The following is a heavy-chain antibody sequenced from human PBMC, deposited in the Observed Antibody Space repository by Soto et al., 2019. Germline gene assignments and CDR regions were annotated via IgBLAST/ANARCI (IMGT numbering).Heavy chain of an antibody. CDR2: IDPSDSYT. J-gene: IGHJ3*02. D-gene: IGHD3-22*01. CDR3: ARQDYYDSSGYSPPDAFDI. Sequence: PGESLKISCKGSGYSFTSYWISWVRQIPGKGLEWMGRIDPSDSYTNYSPSFQGHVTISADKSISTAYLQWSSLKASDTAMYYCARQDYYDSSGYSPPDAFDIWGQGTMVTVSS. CDR1: GYSFTSYW. V-gene: IGHV5-10-1*01.